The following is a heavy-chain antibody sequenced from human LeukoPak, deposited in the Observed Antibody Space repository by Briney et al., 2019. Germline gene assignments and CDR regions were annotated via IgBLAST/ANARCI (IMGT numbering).Heavy chain of an antibody. CDR1: GFTFNDYY. V-gene: IGHV3-11*01. CDR3: ATDGAGFGT. J-gene: IGHJ5*02. CDR2: INIGGTNT. Sequence: GGSLRLSCAASGFTFNDYYMSWIRQAPGKGLEWLSYINIGGTNTHYADSVKGRFTISRDNAKKSLYLEMNNLRAEDTAVYYCATDGAGFGTWGQGVLVTVSS.